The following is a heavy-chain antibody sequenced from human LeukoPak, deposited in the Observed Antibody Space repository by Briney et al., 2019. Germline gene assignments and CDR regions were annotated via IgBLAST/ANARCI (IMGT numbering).Heavy chain of an antibody. CDR2: IIPIVGTT. Sequence: GASVKVSCKASGGTFRSFVISWVRQAPGQGLEWMGGIIPIVGTTNYAQKFQGRVTITADESTRTAYMELSSLRSEDTAVYYCARDNSLRDTAWWFDPWGQGTLVTVSS. J-gene: IGHJ5*02. V-gene: IGHV1-69*13. CDR3: ARDNSLRDTAWWFDP. CDR1: GGTFRSFV. D-gene: IGHD5-24*01.